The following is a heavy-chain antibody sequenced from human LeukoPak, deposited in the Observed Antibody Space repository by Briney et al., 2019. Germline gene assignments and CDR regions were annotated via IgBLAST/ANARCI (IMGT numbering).Heavy chain of an antibody. CDR1: GFTFSNYA. V-gene: IGHV3-23*01. D-gene: IGHD1-26*01. CDR2: ISGSGGST. J-gene: IGHJ6*02. Sequence: GGSLRLFCTASGFTFSNYAMSWVRQAPGKGLEWVSTISGSGGSTYYADSVKGRFTISRDNSKNTLYLQMNSLRAEDTAVYYCAKSSGSYSPAWYYYGMDVWGQGTTVTVSS. CDR3: AKSSGSYSPAWYYYGMDV.